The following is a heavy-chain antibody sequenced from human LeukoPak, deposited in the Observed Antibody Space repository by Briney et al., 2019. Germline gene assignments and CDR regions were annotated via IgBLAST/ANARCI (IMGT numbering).Heavy chain of an antibody. Sequence: GGSLRLSCAASGFAFSSYAMSWVRQAPGKGLEWGSAISGTGGSTYYADSVKGRFTISRDNSKNTLYLQMNSLRAEDTAVYYCAKRTYYYDSSQFDYWGQGTLVTVSS. CDR3: AKRTYYYDSSQFDY. CDR1: GFAFSSYA. D-gene: IGHD3-22*01. J-gene: IGHJ4*02. CDR2: ISGTGGST. V-gene: IGHV3-23*01.